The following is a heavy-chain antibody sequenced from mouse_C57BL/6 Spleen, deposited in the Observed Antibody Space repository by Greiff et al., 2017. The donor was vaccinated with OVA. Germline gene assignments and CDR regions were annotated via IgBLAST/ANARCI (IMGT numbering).Heavy chain of an antibody. D-gene: IGHD4-1*01. V-gene: IGHV1-50*01. CDR3: ARTLANLDPYCYY. CDR2: IDPSDSYT. Sequence: VQLQQPGAELVKPGASVKLSCKASGYTFTSYWMQWVKQRPGQGLEWIGEIDPSDSYTNYNQKFKGKATLTVDTSSRTAYMQLSSLTSEDSAVYYCARTLANLDPYCYYWGQGTTLTVSS. J-gene: IGHJ2*01. CDR1: GYTFTSYW.